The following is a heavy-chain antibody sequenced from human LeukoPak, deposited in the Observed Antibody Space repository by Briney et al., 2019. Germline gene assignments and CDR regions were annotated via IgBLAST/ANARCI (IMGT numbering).Heavy chain of an antibody. J-gene: IGHJ2*01. CDR1: GGSISSSSYY. CDR2: IYYSGST. Sequence: SETLSLTCTVSGGSISSSSYYWGWIRQPPGKGLEWIGSIYYSGSTYYNPSLKSQFTISVDTSKNQFSLKMRSVTAVDTAVYYCARQREGYFDLWGRGTLVTVSS. CDR3: ARQREGYFDL. V-gene: IGHV4-39*01.